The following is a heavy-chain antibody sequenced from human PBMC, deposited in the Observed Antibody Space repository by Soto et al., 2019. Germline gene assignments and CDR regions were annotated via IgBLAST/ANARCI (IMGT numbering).Heavy chain of an antibody. V-gene: IGHV1-2*02. J-gene: IGHJ6*02. CDR2: INPNNGGT. Sequence: QVQLVQSGAEVKKPGASVKVSCKASGYTFTDFYMHWVRQAPGQGLEWMGWINPNNGGTNFAQKFKGRVTMTRDTSISTAYMELSRLRSDDTAVYYCARRVDYYYYYAMDVWGQGTTVTVSS. CDR3: ARRVDYYYYYAMDV. CDR1: GYTFTDFY.